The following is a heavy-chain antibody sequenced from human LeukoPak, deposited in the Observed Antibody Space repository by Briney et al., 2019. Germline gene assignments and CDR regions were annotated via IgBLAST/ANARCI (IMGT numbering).Heavy chain of an antibody. CDR3: ARVSSDCSSTSCYVYDAFDI. CDR1: GYTFTSYY. D-gene: IGHD2-2*01. Sequence: ASVKVSCKASGYTFTSYYMHWVRQAPGQGLEWMGIINPSGGSTSYAQKFQGRVTMTRDTSTSTFYMELSSLRSDDTAVYCCARVSSDCSSTSCYVYDAFDIWGQGTMVTVSS. J-gene: IGHJ3*02. V-gene: IGHV1-46*01. CDR2: INPSGGST.